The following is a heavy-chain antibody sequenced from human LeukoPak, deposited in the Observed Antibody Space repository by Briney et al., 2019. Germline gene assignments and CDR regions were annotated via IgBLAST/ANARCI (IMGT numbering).Heavy chain of an antibody. Sequence: ASVKVSCKASGYTFTGYYMHWVRQAPGQGLEWMGWINPNSGGTNYAQKFQGWVTMTRDTSISTAYMELSRLRSDDTAVYYCARGEGSSPNGVGVVSSGWYPYYSNWFDPWGQGTLVTVSS. CDR3: ARGEGSSPNGVGVVSSGWYPYYSNWFDP. CDR1: GYTFTGYY. CDR2: INPNSGGT. V-gene: IGHV1-2*04. D-gene: IGHD6-19*01. J-gene: IGHJ5*02.